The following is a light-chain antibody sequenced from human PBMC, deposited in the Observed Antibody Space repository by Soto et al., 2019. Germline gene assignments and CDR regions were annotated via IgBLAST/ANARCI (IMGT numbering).Light chain of an antibody. CDR3: QQYYSFLT. CDR2: WAS. V-gene: IGKV4-1*01. CDR1: QSVLYSSNNKNY. Sequence: DIVMTQSPDSLAVSLGERATINCKSSQSVLYSSNNKNYLAWYQQKPGQPPKLLIYWASTRESGVPDRFSGSGSGTDFTLTISSLQAEDVAVYYCQQYYSFLTFGGGTRVESK. J-gene: IGKJ4*01.